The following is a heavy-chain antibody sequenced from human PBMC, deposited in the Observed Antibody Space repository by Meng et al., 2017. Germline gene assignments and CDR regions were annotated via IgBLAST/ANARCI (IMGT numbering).Heavy chain of an antibody. CDR3: ARDGDRGSAFRSFDI. CDR1: GFTFRTYW. Sequence: GGSLRLSCAASGFTFRTYWMSWIRQVPGKGPEWVANIKEDGNVRQYVDSVKGRFTISRDNAENLLYLQMNSLRPEDTAVYYCARDGDRGSAFRSFDIWGQGTMVTVSS. J-gene: IGHJ3*02. CDR2: IKEDGNVR. V-gene: IGHV3-7*01. D-gene: IGHD3-10*01.